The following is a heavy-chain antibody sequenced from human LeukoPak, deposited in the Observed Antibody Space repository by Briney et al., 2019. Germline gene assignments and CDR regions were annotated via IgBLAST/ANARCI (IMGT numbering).Heavy chain of an antibody. CDR1: GGSIISYY. CDR2: IYYSGST. CDR3: ARHGYSYGPDY. D-gene: IGHD5-18*01. Sequence: SETLSLTCTVSGGSIISYYWSWIRQPPGKGLEWIGYIYYSGSTNYNPSLKSRVTTSVDTSKNQFSLKLSSVTAADTAVYYCARHGYSYGPDYWGQGTLVTVSS. J-gene: IGHJ4*02. V-gene: IGHV4-59*01.